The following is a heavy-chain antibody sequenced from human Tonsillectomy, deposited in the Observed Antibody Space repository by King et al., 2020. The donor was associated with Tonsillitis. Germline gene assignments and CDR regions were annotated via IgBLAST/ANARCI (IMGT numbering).Heavy chain of an antibody. CDR2: INHSGSN. D-gene: IGHD4-17*01. Sequence: VQLQQWGAGLLKPSETLSLTCAVYGGSFSGYYWSWIRQPPGKGLEWIGEINHSGSNNYNPSLKSRVTISVDTSKNQFSLKLSSVTAADTAVYYCAGGIHDYGDYVLDYWGQGTLVTVSS. V-gene: IGHV4-34*01. CDR3: AGGIHDYGDYVLDY. J-gene: IGHJ4*02. CDR1: GGSFSGYY.